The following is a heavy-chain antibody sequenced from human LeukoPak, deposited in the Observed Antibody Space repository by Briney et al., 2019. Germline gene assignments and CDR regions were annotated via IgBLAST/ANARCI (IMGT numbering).Heavy chain of an antibody. Sequence: GGSLRLSCAASGFTFSSYAMSWVRQAPGKGLEWVAFIRYDGSNKYYADSVKGRFTISRDNSKNTLYLQMNSLRAEDMAVYYCAKSPYYYVSGSYTYYFDYWGQGTLVTVSS. V-gene: IGHV3-30*02. D-gene: IGHD3-10*01. J-gene: IGHJ4*02. CDR3: AKSPYYYVSGSYTYYFDY. CDR2: IRYDGSNK. CDR1: GFTFSSYA.